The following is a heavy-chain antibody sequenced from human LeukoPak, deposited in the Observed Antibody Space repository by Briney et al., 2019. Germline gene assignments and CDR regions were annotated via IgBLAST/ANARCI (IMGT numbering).Heavy chain of an antibody. CDR3: AKAMYGDYAYYFDF. Sequence: GGSLRLSCAASGFTFSSYAMSWVRQPPGKGLEWVSAISGSGGSTYYADPVKGRFTISRDNSNKTLYLQMNSLRAEDTAVYYCAKAMYGDYAYYFDFGGEGTLVSVSS. J-gene: IGHJ4*02. V-gene: IGHV3-23*01. D-gene: IGHD4-17*01. CDR1: GFTFSSYA. CDR2: ISGSGGST.